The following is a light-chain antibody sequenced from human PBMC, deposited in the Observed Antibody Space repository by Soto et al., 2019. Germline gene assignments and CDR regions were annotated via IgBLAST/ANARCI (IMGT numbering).Light chain of an antibody. J-gene: IGLJ1*01. CDR1: SSDVGNYNY. CDR3: TSYTSYSTYV. Sequence: QSVLTQPASVSGSPGQSITIYCTGTSSDVGNYNYVSWYQQHPGKAPKLMIYEVNNRPSGVSYRFSGSKSGNTASLTISGLQAEDEADYYCTSYTSYSTYVFGTGTKLTVL. V-gene: IGLV2-14*01. CDR2: EVN.